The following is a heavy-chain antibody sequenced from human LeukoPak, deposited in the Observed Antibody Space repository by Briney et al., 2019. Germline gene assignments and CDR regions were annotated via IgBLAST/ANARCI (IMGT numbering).Heavy chain of an antibody. Sequence: GGSLRLSCAASGFTFSSYGMHWVRQAPGKGLEWVSSISSRSTYIYYADSVKGRFTISRDNAKNSLYLQMNSLRADDTAVYYCAVNHRDGYSELGYWGQGTLVTVSS. CDR2: ISSRSTYI. J-gene: IGHJ4*02. D-gene: IGHD5-24*01. V-gene: IGHV3-21*01. CDR1: GFTFSSYG. CDR3: AVNHRDGYSELGY.